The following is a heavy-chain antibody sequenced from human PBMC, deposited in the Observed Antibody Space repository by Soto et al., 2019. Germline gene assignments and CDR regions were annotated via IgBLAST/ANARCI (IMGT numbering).Heavy chain of an antibody. CDR1: GFTFSDYY. V-gene: IGHV3-11*01. CDR3: ASSESIAARPRAFDI. Sequence: GGSLRLSCAASGFTFSDYYMSWIRQAPGKGLEWVSYISSSGSTIYYADSVKGRFTISRDNAKNSLYLQMNSLRAEDTAVYYCASSESIAARPRAFDIWGQGTMVTVSS. CDR2: ISSSGSTI. D-gene: IGHD6-6*01. J-gene: IGHJ3*02.